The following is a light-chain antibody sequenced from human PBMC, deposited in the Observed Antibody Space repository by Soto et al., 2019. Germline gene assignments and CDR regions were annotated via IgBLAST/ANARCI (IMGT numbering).Light chain of an antibody. Sequence: EVVLTHSPGTLSFIPGERATLSCRASQSVSSSYLAWYQQKPGQAPRLLIFGASSRATGIPDRFSGSGSGTDFILTISRLEPEDFAVYYCQQYGNSRWTFGQGAKV. CDR2: GAS. CDR1: QSVSSSY. V-gene: IGKV3-20*01. J-gene: IGKJ1*01. CDR3: QQYGNSRWT.